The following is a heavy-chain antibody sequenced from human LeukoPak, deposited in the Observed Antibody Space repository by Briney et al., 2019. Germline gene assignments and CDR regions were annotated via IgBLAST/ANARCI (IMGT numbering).Heavy chain of an antibody. D-gene: IGHD4-17*01. J-gene: IGHJ4*02. CDR3: AKDSYGDYSPPVFDY. CDR1: GFTSSSYA. Sequence: GGSLRLSCAASGFTSSSYAMSWVRQAPGKGLEWVSAISGSGGSTYYADSVKGRFTISRDNSKNTLYLQMNSLRAEDTAVYYCAKDSYGDYSPPVFDYWGQGTLVTVSS. V-gene: IGHV3-23*01. CDR2: ISGSGGST.